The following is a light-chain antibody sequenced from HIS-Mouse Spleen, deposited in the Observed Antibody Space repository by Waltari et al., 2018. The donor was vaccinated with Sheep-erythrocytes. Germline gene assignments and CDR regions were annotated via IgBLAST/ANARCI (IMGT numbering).Light chain of an antibody. CDR2: DVS. V-gene: IGLV2-11*01. CDR1: SSDVGGYNY. J-gene: IGLJ1*01. CDR3: CSYAGSYNHV. Sequence: QSALTQPRSVSGSPGQSVTISCTGTSSDVGGYNYVSWYQQHPGKAPKLVIYDVSKRPSVVLDRFSGYKSSNTASLTISGLQAEDEADYYCCSYAGSYNHVFATGTKVTVL.